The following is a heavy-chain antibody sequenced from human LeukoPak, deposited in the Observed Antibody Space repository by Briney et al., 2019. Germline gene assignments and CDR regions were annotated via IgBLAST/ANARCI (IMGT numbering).Heavy chain of an antibody. J-gene: IGHJ4*02. V-gene: IGHV3-11*01. CDR1: GFTFSDYY. CDR2: ISSSGSTI. Sequence: GGSLRLPCAASGFTFSDYYMSWTPRAPGRGLEWFPYISSSGSTIYYADSVKGRFTISRDNAKNSLYLQMNSLRAEDTAVYYCARDPVDYGDGGGYWGQGTLVTVSS. D-gene: IGHD4-17*01. CDR3: ARDPVDYGDGGGY.